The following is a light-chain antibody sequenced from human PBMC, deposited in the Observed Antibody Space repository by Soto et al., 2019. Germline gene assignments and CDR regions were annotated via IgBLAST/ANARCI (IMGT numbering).Light chain of an antibody. CDR2: SNN. Sequence: QSVLTQPPSVSGAPGQRVTISCTGSSSNTGPGYDVHWYQQLPGTAPKLLIYSNNQRPSGVPDRFSGSKSGTSASLAISGLQSEDEADYYCAAWDDSLNGPHVVFGGGTKLTVL. J-gene: IGLJ2*01. CDR3: AAWDDSLNGPHVV. CDR1: SSNTGPGYD. V-gene: IGLV1-44*01.